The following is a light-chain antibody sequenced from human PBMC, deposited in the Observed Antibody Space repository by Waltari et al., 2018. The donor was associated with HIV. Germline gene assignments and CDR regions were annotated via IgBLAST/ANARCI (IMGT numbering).Light chain of an antibody. V-gene: IGLV2-23*02. Sequence: QSALTQPASVSGSPGQSITISCTGTSSDVGGYNLVSWYQQHPGKAPKLMIYEVSKRPSGVWTRFSCAKSCITASLTISVLQAEDEADYYCCSYAASTAYVVFGGGTKLTVL. CDR2: EVS. CDR1: SSDVGGYNL. J-gene: IGLJ2*01. CDR3: CSYAASTAYVV.